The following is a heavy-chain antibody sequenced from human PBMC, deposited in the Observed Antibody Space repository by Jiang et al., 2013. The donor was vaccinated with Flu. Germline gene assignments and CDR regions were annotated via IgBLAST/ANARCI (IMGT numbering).Heavy chain of an antibody. CDR3: ARGMYPSGYLDY. Sequence: LSSCQPSGFTVSSNYMTWVRQAPGKGLEWVSVIYTGGGTYFADSLKGRFTISRDNSKNTLYLQVNSLRAEDTAVYYCARGMYPSGYLDYWGQGTLVTVSS. J-gene: IGHJ4*02. CDR2: IYTGGGT. V-gene: IGHV3-66*01. CDR1: GFTVSSNY. D-gene: IGHD3-3*01.